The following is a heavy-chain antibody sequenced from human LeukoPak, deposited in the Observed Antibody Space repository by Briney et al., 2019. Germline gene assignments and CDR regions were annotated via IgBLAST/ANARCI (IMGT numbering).Heavy chain of an antibody. V-gene: IGHV3-53*04. D-gene: IGHD3-16*01. J-gene: IGHJ4*02. CDR2: IYSDVST. CDR3: ARDLGSYFDY. CDR1: GFTVSSNY. Sequence: TGGSLRLSCAASGFTVSSNYMSWVRQAPGKGLEWVSVIYSDVSTYYADSVKGRFTISRHNSKNTLYLQMNSLRAEDTAVYYCARDLGSYFDYWGQGTLVTVSS.